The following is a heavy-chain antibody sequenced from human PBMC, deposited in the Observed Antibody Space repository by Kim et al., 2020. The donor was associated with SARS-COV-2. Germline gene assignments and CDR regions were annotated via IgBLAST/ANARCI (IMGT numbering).Heavy chain of an antibody. D-gene: IGHD3-22*01. CDR3: ARGGAWFSPFDY. Sequence: GGSLRLSCAASGFTFSDYYMTWIRQAPGKGLEWLAYISNSGSTIYYGDSAKGRFTISRDNAKNSLYLQLDSLTAEDTAVYYCARGGAWFSPFDYWGHGT. CDR1: GFTFSDYY. CDR2: ISNSGSTI. J-gene: IGHJ4*01. V-gene: IGHV3-11*01.